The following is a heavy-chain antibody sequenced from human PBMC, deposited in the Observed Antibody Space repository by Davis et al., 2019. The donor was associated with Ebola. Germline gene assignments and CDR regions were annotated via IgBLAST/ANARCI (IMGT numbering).Heavy chain of an antibody. V-gene: IGHV4-59*01. D-gene: IGHD3-9*01. CDR3: AGSEGKTGYYLRYYFHY. CDR2: VYHSGST. CDR1: GGSISTYY. J-gene: IGHJ4*02. Sequence: MPSETLSLTCTVSGGSISTYYWTWIRQPPGKGLEWIGYVYHSGSTNYNPSLKSRVSISADTSNNQFSLRLTSVTTADTAIYYCAGSEGKTGYYLRYYFHYWGQGTLVTVSS.